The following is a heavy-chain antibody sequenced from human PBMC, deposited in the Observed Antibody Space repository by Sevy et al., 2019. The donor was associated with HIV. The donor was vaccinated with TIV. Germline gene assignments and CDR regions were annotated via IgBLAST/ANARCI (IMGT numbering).Heavy chain of an antibody. J-gene: IGHJ5*02. CDR1: GGSISSYY. Sequence: SETLSLTCTVSGGSISSYYWTWIRQPPGKGLEWIGYRYYTGSANYNPSLKSRVTISVDTSKNQFSLKLSSVTAADTAVYYCARYYYDNSGPGGWFDPWGQGTLVTVS. V-gene: IGHV4-59*01. CDR3: ARYYYDNSGPGGWFDP. CDR2: RYYTGSA. D-gene: IGHD3-22*01.